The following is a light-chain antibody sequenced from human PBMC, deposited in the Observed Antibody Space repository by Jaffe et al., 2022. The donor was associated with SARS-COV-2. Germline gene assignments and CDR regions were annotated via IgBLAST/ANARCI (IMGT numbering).Light chain of an antibody. CDR2: DVN. J-gene: IGLJ1*01. V-gene: IGLV2-11*01. CDR1: SSDIGTYNF. Sequence: QSALTQPRSVSGSPGQSVTISCTGTSSDIGTYNFVSWYQQHPGKAPKLMIFDVNKWPSGVPDRFSGSKSGNAASLTISGLQADDEADYYCCSYAGSFTYVFGSGTKVTVL. CDR3: CSYAGSFTYV.